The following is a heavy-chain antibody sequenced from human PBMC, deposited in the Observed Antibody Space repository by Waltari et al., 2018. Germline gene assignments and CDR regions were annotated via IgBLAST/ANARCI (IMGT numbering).Heavy chain of an antibody. Sequence: QLQLQESGPGLVKPSETLSLTCTVSGGSISSTYWGWIRQPPGKGLEWIGSIYYSWTTYYNPSLKSRVSIAVDTSKIQFSLRVNSVTAADTAVYYCARHDCSSASCSTNWFDPWGQGTLVTVSS. J-gene: IGHJ5*02. V-gene: IGHV4-39*01. CDR1: GGSISSTY. CDR2: IYYSWTT. CDR3: ARHDCSSASCSTNWFDP. D-gene: IGHD2-2*01.